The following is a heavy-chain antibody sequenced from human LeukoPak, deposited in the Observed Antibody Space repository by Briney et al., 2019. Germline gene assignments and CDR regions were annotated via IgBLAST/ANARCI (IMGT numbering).Heavy chain of an antibody. V-gene: IGHV1-2*02. Sequence: ASVKVSCKASGYTFTGYYMRWVRQAPGQGLEWMGWINPNSGGTNYAQKFQGRVTMTRDTSISTAYMELSRLRSDDTAVYYCARLGVLDPRSTSCSDYWGQGTLVTVSS. D-gene: IGHD2-2*01. CDR2: INPNSGGT. CDR1: GYTFTGYY. CDR3: ARLGVLDPRSTSCSDY. J-gene: IGHJ4*02.